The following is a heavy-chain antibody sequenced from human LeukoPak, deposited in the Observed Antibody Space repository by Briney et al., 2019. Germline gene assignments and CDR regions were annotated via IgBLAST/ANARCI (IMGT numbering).Heavy chain of an antibody. J-gene: IGHJ4*02. V-gene: IGHV3-21*01. Sequence: PGGSLRLSCAASGFTFSTYGITWVRQAPGKGLEWVSSISSSSTYRYYAASVRGRFTISRDNAKNSLYLQMNSLRAEDTALYYCARGRYSGSYLLDYWGQGTLVTVSS. CDR1: GFTFSTYG. CDR2: ISSSSTYR. D-gene: IGHD1-26*01. CDR3: ARGRYSGSYLLDY.